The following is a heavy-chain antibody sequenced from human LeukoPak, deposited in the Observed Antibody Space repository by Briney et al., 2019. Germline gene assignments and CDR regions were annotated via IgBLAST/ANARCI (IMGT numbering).Heavy chain of an antibody. CDR2: ISAYNGNT. D-gene: IGHD6-6*01. Sequence: GASVKVSCKASGYTFTSYGISWVRQAPGQGLEWMGWISAYNGNTNYAQKLQGRVTMTTDTSTSTAYMELRSLRSDDTAVYYCARDLGKQLVRSNAFDIWGQGTMVTVSS. CDR1: GYTFTSYG. V-gene: IGHV1-18*01. J-gene: IGHJ3*02. CDR3: ARDLGKQLVRSNAFDI.